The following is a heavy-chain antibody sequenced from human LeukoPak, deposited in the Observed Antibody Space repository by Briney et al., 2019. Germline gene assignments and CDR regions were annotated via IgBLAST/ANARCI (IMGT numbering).Heavy chain of an antibody. J-gene: IGHJ4*02. CDR2: IRYDGSNK. V-gene: IGHV3-30*02. D-gene: IGHD3-22*01. CDR1: GFTFSSYG. CDR3: AKAGQNYDSSGYCDY. Sequence: GGSLRLSCAASGFTFSSYGMHWVRQAPGKGLEWVAFIRYDGSNKYYADSVKGRFTISRDNSKNTLYLQMNSLRAEDTAVYYCAKAGQNYDSSGYCDYWGQGTLVTVSS.